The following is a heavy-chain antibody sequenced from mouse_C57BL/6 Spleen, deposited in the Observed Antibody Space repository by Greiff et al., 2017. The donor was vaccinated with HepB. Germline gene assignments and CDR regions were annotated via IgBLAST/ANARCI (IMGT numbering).Heavy chain of an antibody. CDR2: ISSGGDYI. CDR1: GFTFSSYA. D-gene: IGHD1-1*01. J-gene: IGHJ4*01. V-gene: IGHV5-9-1*02. CDR3: TRGIYYYYAMDY. Sequence: EVKLVESGEGLVKPGGSLKLSCAASGFTFSSYAMSWVRQTPEKRLEWVAYISSGGDYIYYADTVKGRFTISRDNARNTLYLQMSSLKSEDTAMYYCTRGIYYYYAMDYWGQGTSVTVSS.